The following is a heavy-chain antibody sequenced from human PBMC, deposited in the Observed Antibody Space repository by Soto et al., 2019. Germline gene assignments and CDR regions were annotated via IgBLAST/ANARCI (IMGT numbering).Heavy chain of an antibody. Sequence: QVQLVQSGAEVKKPGSSVKVSCKASGGTFSSYAISWVRQAPGQGLEWMGGIIPIFGTANYAQKFQGRVTITADESTSPAYMELSSLRSEDTAVYYCARGPSPSMVRLKYYFDYWGQGTLVTVSS. CDR1: GGTFSSYA. D-gene: IGHD3-10*01. CDR3: ARGPSPSMVRLKYYFDY. CDR2: IIPIFGTA. J-gene: IGHJ4*02. V-gene: IGHV1-69*12.